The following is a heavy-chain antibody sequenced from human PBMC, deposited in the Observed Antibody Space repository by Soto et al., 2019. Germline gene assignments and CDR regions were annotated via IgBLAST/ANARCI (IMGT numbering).Heavy chain of an antibody. D-gene: IGHD3-3*01. CDR1: GFTFSSYG. Sequence: QVQLVESGGGVVQPGRSLRLSCAASGFTFSSYGMHWVRQAPGKGLEWVAVISYDGSNKYYADSVKGRFTISRDNSKNALYLQMNSLRAEDTAVYYCAKGITISILGKFDPWGQGTLVTVSS. CDR3: AKGITISILGKFDP. CDR2: ISYDGSNK. J-gene: IGHJ5*02. V-gene: IGHV3-30*18.